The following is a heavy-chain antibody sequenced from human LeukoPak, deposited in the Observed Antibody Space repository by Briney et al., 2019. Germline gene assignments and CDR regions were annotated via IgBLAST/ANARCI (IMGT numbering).Heavy chain of an antibody. Sequence: NPSETLSLTCSVSGSSIISYYWSWIRQPPGKGLECSGYIYYSGSTNYNPSLKSRVTISVDTSKNQFSLQLNSVTAADTAVYYCARVLGGYLNFEYWGQGTLVTVSS. V-gene: IGHV4-59*01. CDR2: IYYSGST. CDR3: ARVLGGYLNFEY. J-gene: IGHJ4*02. CDR1: GSSIISYY. D-gene: IGHD5-12*01.